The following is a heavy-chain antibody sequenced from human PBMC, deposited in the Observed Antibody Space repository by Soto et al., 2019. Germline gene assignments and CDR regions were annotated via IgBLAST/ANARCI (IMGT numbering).Heavy chain of an antibody. V-gene: IGHV1-69*04. Sequence: ASVKVSCEASGGTFSSYTISWVRQAPGQGLEWMGRIIPILGIANYAQKFQGRVTITADKSTSTAYMELSSLRSEDTAVYYCARDTITMVRGVNVDPWGQGTLVTVSS. CDR1: GGTFSSYT. CDR2: IIPILGIA. CDR3: ARDTITMVRGVNVDP. D-gene: IGHD3-10*01. J-gene: IGHJ5*02.